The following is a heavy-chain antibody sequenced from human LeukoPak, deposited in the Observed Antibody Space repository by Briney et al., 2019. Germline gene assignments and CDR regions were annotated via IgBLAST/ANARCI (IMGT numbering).Heavy chain of an antibody. V-gene: IGHV1-69*06. Sequence: ASVKVSCKASGGTFSSHAISWVRQAPGQGLEWMGGIIPIFGTANYAQKFQGHVTISADKSISTAYLQWSSLKASDTAMYFCARHGDSYDSPYDYWGQGTLVTVSS. CDR3: ARHGDSYDSPYDY. CDR2: IIPIFGTA. J-gene: IGHJ4*02. CDR1: GGTFSSHA. D-gene: IGHD5-12*01.